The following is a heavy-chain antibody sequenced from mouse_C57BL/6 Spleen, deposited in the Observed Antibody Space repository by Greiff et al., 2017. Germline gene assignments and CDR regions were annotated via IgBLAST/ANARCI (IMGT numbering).Heavy chain of an antibody. CDR1: GFTFSDYG. D-gene: IGHD1-1*01. Sequence: DVMLVESGGGLVKPGGSLKLSCAASGFTFSDYGMHWVRQAPEKGLEWVAYISSGSSTIYYADTVKGRFTISRDNAKNTLFLQMTSLRSEDTAMYYCARYHYYGSGSYAMDYWGQGTSVTVSS. CDR3: ARYHYYGSGSYAMDY. CDR2: ISSGSSTI. V-gene: IGHV5-17*01. J-gene: IGHJ4*01.